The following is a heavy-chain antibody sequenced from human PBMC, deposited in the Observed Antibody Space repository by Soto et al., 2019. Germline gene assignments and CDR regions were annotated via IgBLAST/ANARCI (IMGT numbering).Heavy chain of an antibody. CDR3: ARDRTGTNGEDAFDI. CDR2: ISSSGSTI. CDR1: GFTFSSYE. V-gene: IGHV3-48*03. Sequence: GESLKISCAASGFTFSSYEMNWVRQAPGKGLEWVSYISSSGSTIYYADSVKGRFTISRDNAKNSLYLQMNSLRAEDTAVYDCARDRTGTNGEDAFDIWGQGTMVTVSS. D-gene: IGHD1-7*01. J-gene: IGHJ3*02.